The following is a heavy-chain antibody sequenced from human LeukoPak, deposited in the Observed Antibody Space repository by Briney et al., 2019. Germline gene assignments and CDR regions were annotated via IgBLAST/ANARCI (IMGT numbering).Heavy chain of an antibody. V-gene: IGHV3-48*01. CDR1: GFTFSGYI. D-gene: IGHD1-1*01. J-gene: IGHJ6*02. CDR3: ARDINWNNYYGMDV. CDR2: ISSSSTTI. Sequence: GGSLRLSCAASGFTFSGYIMNWVRQAPGKGLEWVSYISSSSTTIYYADSVKGRFTISRDNAKNSLYLQMNSLRAEDTAVYYCARDINWNNYYGMDVWGQGTTVTVSS.